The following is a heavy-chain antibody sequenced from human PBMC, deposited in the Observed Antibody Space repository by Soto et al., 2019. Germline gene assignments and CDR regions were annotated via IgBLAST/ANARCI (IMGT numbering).Heavy chain of an antibody. J-gene: IGHJ4*02. Sequence: ETLSLTCTVSGVSVRRSSYYWLHWVRQAPGKGLVWVSRIQSDGSSPDYVDSVKGRFTISRDNAKNTLYLQMNNLRAEDTAVYYCARGGDPDYWGQGTLVTVSS. CDR2: IQSDGSSP. CDR3: ARGGDPDY. D-gene: IGHD2-21*02. V-gene: IGHV3-74*01. CDR1: GVSVRRSSYYW.